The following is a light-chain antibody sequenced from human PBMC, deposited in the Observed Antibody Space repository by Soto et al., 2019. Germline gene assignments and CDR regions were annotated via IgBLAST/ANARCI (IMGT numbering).Light chain of an antibody. V-gene: IGKV1-39*01. Sequence: DIQMTQSPSSLSASVGDRVTITCRASESISRHLNWYQQKAGKAPKLLIYAASSLQNGVPSRFRGGGSGTDVTLIITNLQPEDFATYYCQQSYTTLSITFGQGTRLEVK. CDR1: ESISRH. J-gene: IGKJ5*01. CDR3: QQSYTTLSIT. CDR2: AAS.